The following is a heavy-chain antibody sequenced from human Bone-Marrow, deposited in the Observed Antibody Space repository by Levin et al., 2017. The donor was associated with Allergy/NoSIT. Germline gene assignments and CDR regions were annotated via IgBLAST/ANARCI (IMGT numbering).Heavy chain of an antibody. CDR1: GGSISSSSYY. J-gene: IGHJ4*02. CDR2: IYYSGST. Sequence: SETLSLTCTVSGGSISSSSYYWGWIRQPPGKGLEWIGSIYYSGSTYYNPSLKSRVTISVDTSKNQFSLKLSSVTAADTAVYYCARPRDVLVITPFDYWGQGTLVTVSS. V-gene: IGHV4-39*01. CDR3: ARPRDVLVITPFDY. D-gene: IGHD3-22*01.